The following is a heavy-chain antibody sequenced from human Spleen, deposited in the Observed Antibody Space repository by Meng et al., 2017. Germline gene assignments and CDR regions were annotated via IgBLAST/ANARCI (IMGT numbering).Heavy chain of an antibody. V-gene: IGHV4-61*05. CDR3: ARVGYYDSSGYYYAFDI. CDR2: IYYSGST. D-gene: IGHD3-22*01. J-gene: IGHJ3*02. Sequence: SETLSLTCTVSGGSISSSSYYWGWIRQPPGKGLEWIGYIYYSGSTNYNPSLKSRVTISVDTSKNQFSLKLSSVTAADTAVYYCARVGYYDSSGYYYAFDIWGQGTMVTVSS. CDR1: GGSISSSSYY.